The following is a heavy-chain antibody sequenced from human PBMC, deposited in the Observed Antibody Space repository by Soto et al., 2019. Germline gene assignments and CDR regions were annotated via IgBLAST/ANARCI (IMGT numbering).Heavy chain of an antibody. J-gene: IGHJ6*02. CDR2: ISSSSSYT. D-gene: IGHD3-16*02. CDR1: GFTFSDYY. Sequence: GGSLRLSCAASGFTFSDYYMSWIRQAPGKGLEWVSYISSSSSYTNYADSVKGRFTISRDNAKNSLYLQMNSLRAEDTAVYYCARHYDYVWGSYRTSYYYYGMDVWGQGTTVTVSS. V-gene: IGHV3-11*06. CDR3: ARHYDYVWGSYRTSYYYYGMDV.